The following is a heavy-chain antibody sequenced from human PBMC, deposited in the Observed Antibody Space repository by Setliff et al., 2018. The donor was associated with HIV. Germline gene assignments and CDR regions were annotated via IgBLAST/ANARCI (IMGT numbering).Heavy chain of an antibody. CDR1: GFSLAATGVA. CDR3: AHVNYYRDVYFDS. D-gene: IGHD3-10*01. V-gene: IGHV2-5*02. CDR2: IYWDNDV. Sequence: SGPTGEPPQTLTLTCTFSGFSLAATGVAVAWVRQPPGEGLEWLALIYWDNDVRYNPSLERRLTITKDTSKNQVVLTMSNMDPLDAATYFCAHVNYYRDVYFDSWGQGILVTVSS. J-gene: IGHJ4*01.